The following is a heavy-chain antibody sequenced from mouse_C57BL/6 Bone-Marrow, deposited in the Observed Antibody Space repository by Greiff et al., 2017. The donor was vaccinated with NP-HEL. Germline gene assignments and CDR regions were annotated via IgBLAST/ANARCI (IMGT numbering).Heavy chain of an antibody. V-gene: IGHV7-1*01. CDR3: ARDSSGYDAMDY. CDR1: GFTFSDFY. Sequence: EVQVVESGGGLVQSGRSLRLSCATSGFTFSDFYMEWVRQAPGKGLEWIAASRNKANDYTTEYSASVKGRFIVSRDTSQSILYLQMNALRAEDTAIYYCARDSSGYDAMDYWGQGTSVTVSS. CDR2: SRNKANDYTT. J-gene: IGHJ4*01. D-gene: IGHD3-2*02.